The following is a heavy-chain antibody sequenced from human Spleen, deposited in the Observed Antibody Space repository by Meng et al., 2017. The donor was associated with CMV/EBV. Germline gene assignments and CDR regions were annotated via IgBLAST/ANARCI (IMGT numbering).Heavy chain of an antibody. CDR3: ARDLDYDILTGYFESNWFDP. J-gene: IGHJ5*02. CDR2: IIPILGIA. Sequence: SYTISWVRQAPGQGLKWMGRIIPILGIANYAQKFQGRVTITADKSTSTAYMELSSLRSEDTAVYYCARDLDYDILTGYFESNWFDPWGQGTLVTVSS. D-gene: IGHD3-9*01. CDR1: SYT. V-gene: IGHV1-69*04.